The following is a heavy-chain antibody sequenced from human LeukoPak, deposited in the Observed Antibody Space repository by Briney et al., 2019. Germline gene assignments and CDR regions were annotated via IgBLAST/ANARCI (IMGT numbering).Heavy chain of an antibody. V-gene: IGHV3-9*01. CDR3: AKAYDYGDYSFDY. CDR2: ISWNSGSI. D-gene: IGHD4-17*01. J-gene: IGHJ4*02. Sequence: GGSLRLSCAASGFTFYDYAMHWGRQAPGKGVEWGSGISWNSGSIGYADSVKGRFTISRDNAKNSLYLQMNSLRAENTALYYCAKAYDYGDYSFDYWGQGTLVTVSS. CDR1: GFTFYDYA.